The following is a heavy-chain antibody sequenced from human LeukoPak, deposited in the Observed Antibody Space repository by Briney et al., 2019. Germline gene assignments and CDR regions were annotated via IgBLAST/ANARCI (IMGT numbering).Heavy chain of an antibody. Sequence: GGSLRLSCAASGVTVITNDMTWVCQAPGQGLEWVSVLYSYGNTQYAGRVQGRFHISRDNSKNTLYLEMHSQSPDDTGVYYCARGVEPLAANTLAYWGQGTLVTVSS. CDR2: LYSYGNT. D-gene: IGHD1-14*01. CDR1: GVTVITND. V-gene: IGHV3-53*01. J-gene: IGHJ4*02. CDR3: ARGVEPLAANTLAY.